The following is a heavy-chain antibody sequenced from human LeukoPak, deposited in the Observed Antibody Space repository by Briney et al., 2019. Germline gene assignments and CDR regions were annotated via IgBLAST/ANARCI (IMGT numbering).Heavy chain of an antibody. D-gene: IGHD1-26*01. Sequence: PGGSLRLSCAASGFTFSSYEMNWVRQAPGKGLEWVAYISSSGSTIYYADSVKGRFTISRDNAKNSLYLQMNSLRAEDTAVYYCARVLGATFRGAFDIWGQGTMVTVSS. J-gene: IGHJ3*02. CDR2: ISSSGSTI. V-gene: IGHV3-48*03. CDR3: ARVLGATFRGAFDI. CDR1: GFTFSSYE.